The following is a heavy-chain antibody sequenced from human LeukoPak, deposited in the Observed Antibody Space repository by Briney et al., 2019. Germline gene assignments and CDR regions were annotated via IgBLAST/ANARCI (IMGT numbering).Heavy chain of an antibody. D-gene: IGHD3-3*01. CDR2: INPNSGGT. V-gene: IGHV1-2*06. CDR1: GYTFTGYY. CDR3: ARDLYDDFWSGDY. Sequence: VASVKVSCKASGYTFTGYYMHWVRQAPGQGGEWMGRINPNSGGTNYAQKFQGRVTMTRDTSISTAYMELSRLRSDDTAVYYCARDLYDDFWSGDYWGQGTLVTVSS. J-gene: IGHJ4*02.